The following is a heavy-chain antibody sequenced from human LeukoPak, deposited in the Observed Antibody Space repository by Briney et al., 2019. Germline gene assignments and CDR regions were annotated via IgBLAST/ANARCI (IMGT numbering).Heavy chain of an antibody. CDR2: IKQDGSEK. D-gene: IGHD2-21*02. Sequence: GGSLRLSCAASGSGFTFSNYWMNWVRQAPGKGLEWVANIKQDGSEKYYVDSVKGRFTISRDNAKNSLFLQMTSLRVEDTAVYYCARDPPCAGGGDCYTLDYWGQGTLVTVSS. CDR1: GSGFTFSNYW. J-gene: IGHJ4*02. V-gene: IGHV3-7*01. CDR3: ARDPPCAGGGDCYTLDY.